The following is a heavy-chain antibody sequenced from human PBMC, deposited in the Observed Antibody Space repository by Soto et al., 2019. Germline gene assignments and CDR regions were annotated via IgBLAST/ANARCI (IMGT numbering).Heavy chain of an antibody. CDR1: GYTFSTYV. Sequence: ASVKVSCKASGYTFSTYVMHWVRQAPGQRLEWMGWINAGNDNTKFSQKFQGRATITRDTSASTVYMEVSSLSSEDTAVYDCARVGQYYYGMDGWGQGTTVTVSS. J-gene: IGHJ6*02. CDR2: INAGNDNT. CDR3: ARVGQYYYGMDG. V-gene: IGHV1-3*01. D-gene: IGHD4-4*01.